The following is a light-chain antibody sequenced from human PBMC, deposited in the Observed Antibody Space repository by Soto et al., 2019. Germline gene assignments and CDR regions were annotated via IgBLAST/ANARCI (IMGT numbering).Light chain of an antibody. CDR3: QERSNWPPDT. V-gene: IGKV3-11*01. Sequence: EIVLTQSPATLSLSPGERATLSCRASQSVSSYLAWYQQKPGQAPRLLIYDASNRATGIPARFSGSGSGTDFTLTISGLEPEDFAVYYWQERSNWPPDTFGQGSKLEIK. CDR2: DAS. CDR1: QSVSSY. J-gene: IGKJ2*01.